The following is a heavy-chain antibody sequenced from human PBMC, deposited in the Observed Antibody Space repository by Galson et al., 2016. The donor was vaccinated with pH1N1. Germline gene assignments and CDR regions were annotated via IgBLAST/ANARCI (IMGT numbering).Heavy chain of an antibody. D-gene: IGHD3-22*01. Sequence: SVKVSCKASGYTSTDKYLHWVRQAPGQGLEWMGRINPDSGDTRYTQKFQGRVTMTSDTSVTTAYMELTSVTYDDTAVYFCATSVEGSGSYYFDYWGQGTLVTVSS. CDR3: ATSVEGSGSYYFDY. J-gene: IGHJ4*02. CDR1: GYTSTDKY. CDR2: INPDSGDT. V-gene: IGHV1-2*06.